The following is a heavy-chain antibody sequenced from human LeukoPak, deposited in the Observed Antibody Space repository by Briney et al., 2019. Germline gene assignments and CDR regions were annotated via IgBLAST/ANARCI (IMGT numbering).Heavy chain of an antibody. D-gene: IGHD3-22*01. CDR1: GYLFTSHY. V-gene: IGHV1-69*13. CDR2: IIPIFGTA. Sequence: SVKVSCKASGYLFTSHYMHWVRQAPGQGLEWMGGIIPIFGTANYAQKFQGRVTITADESTSTAYMELSSLRSEDTAVYYCARASNTYYYDSSGYAFDPWGQGTLVTVSS. J-gene: IGHJ5*02. CDR3: ARASNTYYYDSSGYAFDP.